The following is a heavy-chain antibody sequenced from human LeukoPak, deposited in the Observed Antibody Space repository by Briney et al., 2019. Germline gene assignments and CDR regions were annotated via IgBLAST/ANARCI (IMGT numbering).Heavy chain of an antibody. J-gene: IGHJ6*02. D-gene: IGHD4-23*01. CDR1: GYTFTSYY. V-gene: IGHV1-46*01. CDR3: ARAIDGGKLLGSPPDSVGYGMDV. Sequence: GASVKVSCKASGYTFTSYYMHWVRQAPGQGLEWMGIINPSGGSTSYAQKFQGRVTMTRDTSTSTVYMELSSQRSEDTAVYYCARAIDGGKLLGSPPDSVGYGMDVWGQGTTVTVSS. CDR2: INPSGGST.